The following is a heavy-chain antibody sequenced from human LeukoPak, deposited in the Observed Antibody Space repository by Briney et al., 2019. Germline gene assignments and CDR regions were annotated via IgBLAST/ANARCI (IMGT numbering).Heavy chain of an antibody. V-gene: IGHV1-2*02. Sequence: ASVKVSCKASGYTFTDYYIHWVRQAPGQGLEWMGWISPNSGGTKYAQKFQGRVTMTRDTSISTVYMELSRLRSDDTAVYYCARDYGDYGSHRDAFDIWGQGTMVTVSS. CDR2: ISPNSGGT. CDR3: ARDYGDYGSHRDAFDI. J-gene: IGHJ3*02. CDR1: GYTFTDYY. D-gene: IGHD4-17*01.